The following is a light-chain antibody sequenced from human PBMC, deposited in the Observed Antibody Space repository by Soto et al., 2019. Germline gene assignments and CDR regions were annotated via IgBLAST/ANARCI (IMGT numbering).Light chain of an antibody. CDR1: GTDVGNYDY. CDR2: EVN. CDR3: SSFSSRSRHV. J-gene: IGLJ1*01. V-gene: IGLV2-14*01. Sequence: QSVLTQPASVSGSPGQSITISCTGTGTDVGNYDYVSWYQQSPGKALKLMIYEVNKRPSGVSNRFSGSKSGNTASLTVSWLQAEDEADYYCSSFSSRSRHVFGTGTKLTVL.